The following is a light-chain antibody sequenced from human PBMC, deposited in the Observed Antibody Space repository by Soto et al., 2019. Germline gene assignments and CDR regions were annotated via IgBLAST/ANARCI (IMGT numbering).Light chain of an antibody. V-gene: IGKV4-1*01. Sequence: DFVMTQSPDSLAVSLGERATINCKSSQSVLSNKQNYLAWFQQKPGQPPKLLIYWASTRESGVPDRFSGTGSATDFTLTISSRQAEDVAVYYCQQYHSDPITFGQGTRLDIK. CDR3: QQYHSDPIT. J-gene: IGKJ5*01. CDR2: WAS. CDR1: QSVLSNKQNY.